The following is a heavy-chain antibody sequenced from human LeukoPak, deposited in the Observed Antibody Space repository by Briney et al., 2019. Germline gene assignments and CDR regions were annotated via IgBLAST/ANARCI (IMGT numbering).Heavy chain of an antibody. CDR1: GGTFSSYA. D-gene: IGHD3-3*01. CDR2: IIPILGIA. Sequence: WASVKVSCKASGGTFSSYAISWVRQAPGQGLEWMGRIIPILGIANYAQKFQGRVTITADKSTSTAYMELSSLRSEDTAVYYCARVLEWLSTRYYGMDVWGQGTTVTVSS. V-gene: IGHV1-69*04. CDR3: ARVLEWLSTRYYGMDV. J-gene: IGHJ6*02.